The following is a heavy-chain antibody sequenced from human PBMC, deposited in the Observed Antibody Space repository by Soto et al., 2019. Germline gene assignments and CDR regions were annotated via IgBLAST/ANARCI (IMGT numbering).Heavy chain of an antibody. J-gene: IGHJ3*02. D-gene: IGHD2-15*01. CDR1: GGSISSYY. V-gene: IGHV4-59*08. CDR3: ARHGGGYCSGGSCLGAFDI. CDR2: IYYSGST. Sequence: SETLSLTCTVSGGSISSYYWSWIRQPPGKGLEWIGYIYYSGSTNYNPSLKSRVTISVDTSKNQFSLKLSSVTAADTAVYYCARHGGGYCSGGSCLGAFDIWGQGTMVTVSS.